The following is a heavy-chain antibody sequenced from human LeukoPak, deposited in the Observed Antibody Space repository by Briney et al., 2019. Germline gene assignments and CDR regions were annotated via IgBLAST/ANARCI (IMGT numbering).Heavy chain of an antibody. D-gene: IGHD3-22*01. CDR2: FYSTGST. Sequence: SETLSLTCSVSGDSISTGSYYWGWIRQPPGKGLEWIGSFYSTGSTYDNPSLKSRVTISKDTSKNQFSLKLTSVTAADTAVYYCARDRSPEHYYDSSHWDYYYGMDVWGQGTTVTVSS. V-gene: IGHV4-39*02. CDR3: ARDRSPEHYYDSSHWDYYYGMDV. J-gene: IGHJ6*02. CDR1: GDSISTGSYY.